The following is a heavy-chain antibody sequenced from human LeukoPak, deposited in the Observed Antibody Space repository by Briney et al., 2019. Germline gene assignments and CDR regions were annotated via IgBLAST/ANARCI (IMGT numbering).Heavy chain of an antibody. J-gene: IGHJ4*02. CDR2: ISGSGDST. D-gene: IGHD3-3*01. CDR3: SWGGSGYYAY. Sequence: PGGSVRLSCAASGFTFSSHAMSWVRQAPGKGLEWVSVISGSGDSTYYADSVKGRFTISRDNSKNTLYLQVNSLRAEDTAVYYCSWGGSGYYAYWGQGTLVTVSS. V-gene: IGHV3-23*01. CDR1: GFTFSSHA.